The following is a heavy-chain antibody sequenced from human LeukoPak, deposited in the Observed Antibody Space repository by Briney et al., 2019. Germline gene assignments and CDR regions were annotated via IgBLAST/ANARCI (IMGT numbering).Heavy chain of an antibody. CDR2: IYYSGST. Sequence: PSETLSLTCTVSGGSISSYYGSWIPQPPGMGLEWIGYIYYSGSTNYNPALKSRATISVDASKNKFSLNLSSVTAADTAVYYCARYITMVRGVYYYGMDVWGKGTTVTVSS. CDR1: GGSISSYY. V-gene: IGHV4-59*01. CDR3: ARYITMVRGVYYYGMDV. D-gene: IGHD3-10*01. J-gene: IGHJ6*04.